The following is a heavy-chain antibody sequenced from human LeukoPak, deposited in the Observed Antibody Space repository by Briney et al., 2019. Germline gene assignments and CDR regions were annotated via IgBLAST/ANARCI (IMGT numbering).Heavy chain of an antibody. CDR2: INPSGGDT. CDR3: ARPNIAALHY. Sequence: ASVKVSCKAFGYTFTSYYIHWVRQAPGQGLEWMGVINPSGGDTRYAQKFQGRVTMTRDTSTSTVYMELSSLRSEDTAVYYCARPNIAALHYWGQGTLVTVSS. D-gene: IGHD6-6*01. V-gene: IGHV1-46*01. J-gene: IGHJ4*02. CDR1: GYTFTSYY.